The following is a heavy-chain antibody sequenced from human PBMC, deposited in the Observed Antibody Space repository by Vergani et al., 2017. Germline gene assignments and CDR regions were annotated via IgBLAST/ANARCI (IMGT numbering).Heavy chain of an antibody. CDR2: IHPADSDT. D-gene: IGHD3-22*01. Sequence: EVQLVQSGAEVKKPGESLKISCQISGYSFTNYWIVWVRQMPGKGLEWMGIIHPADSDTRYSPSFQGQVTISVDKSISTAYLQRSSLRASDSAMYYCARLCGRDSSGSKYFDYWGQGTLVTVSS. J-gene: IGHJ4*02. V-gene: IGHV5-51*01. CDR3: ARLCGRDSSGSKYFDY. CDR1: GYSFTNYW.